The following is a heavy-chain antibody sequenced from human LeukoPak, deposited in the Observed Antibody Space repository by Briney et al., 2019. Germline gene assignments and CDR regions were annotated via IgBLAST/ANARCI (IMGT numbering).Heavy chain of an antibody. CDR3: ARSYYGGNAFDI. Sequence: SETLSLTCAVYGGSFSGYYWSWIRQPPGKGLEWIGEINHSGSTNYNPSLKSRVTISVDTSKNQFSLKLSSVTAADTAVYYCARSYYGGNAFDIWGQGTMVTVSS. D-gene: IGHD4-23*01. V-gene: IGHV4-34*01. CDR1: GGSFSGYY. CDR2: INHSGST. J-gene: IGHJ3*02.